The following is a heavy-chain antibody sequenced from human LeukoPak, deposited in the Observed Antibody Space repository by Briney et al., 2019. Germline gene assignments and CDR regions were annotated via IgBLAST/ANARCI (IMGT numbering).Heavy chain of an antibody. Sequence: GGSLRLSCAVSGFTFSDYYMSWIRQAPGKGLEWVSYISSGGSTISHADSVKGRFTISRDNSKNTLYLQMNSLRAEDTAVHYCAKGGRGPFEYFDYWGQGTLVTVSS. D-gene: IGHD3-10*01. CDR1: GFTFSDYY. CDR2: ISSGGSTI. CDR3: AKGGRGPFEYFDY. J-gene: IGHJ4*02. V-gene: IGHV3-11*04.